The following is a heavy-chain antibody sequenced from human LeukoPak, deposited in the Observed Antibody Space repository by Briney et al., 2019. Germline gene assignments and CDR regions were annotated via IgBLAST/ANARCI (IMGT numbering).Heavy chain of an antibody. D-gene: IGHD6-13*01. Sequence: ASVKVSCKASGYTFTGYYMHWVRQAPGQGLEWMGWINPNSGGTNYAQKFQGRVTMTRDTSISTAYMELSRLRSDDTAVYYCAASSSWYDDYNYYGMDVWGQGTTVTVSS. J-gene: IGHJ6*02. CDR2: INPNSGGT. CDR3: AASSSWYDDYNYYGMDV. CDR1: GYTFTGYY. V-gene: IGHV1-2*02.